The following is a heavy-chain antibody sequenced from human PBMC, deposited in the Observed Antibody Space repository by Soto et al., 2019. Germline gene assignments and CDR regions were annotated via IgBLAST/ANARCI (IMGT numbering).Heavy chain of an antibody. Sequence: PSETLSLTCTVSGGSISNYYWNWIRQSPGRGPEWIGDIHYSGSTNYNPSLKGRVAISVDTSKNQFSLKLSSVTAADTAVYYCATAYGRYFDYWGKGTLVTVSS. J-gene: IGHJ4*02. D-gene: IGHD3-10*01. CDR3: ATAYGRYFDY. CDR1: GGSISNYY. V-gene: IGHV4-59*12. CDR2: IHYSGST.